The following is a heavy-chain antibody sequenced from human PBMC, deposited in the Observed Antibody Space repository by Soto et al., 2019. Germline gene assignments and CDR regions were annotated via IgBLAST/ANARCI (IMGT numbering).Heavy chain of an antibody. J-gene: IGHJ4*02. CDR1: GYTFTSYG. CDR3: ARDRKVMVYARSGGFDY. Sequence: QVQLVQSGAEVKKPGASVKVSCKASGYTFTSYGISWVRQAPGQGLEWMGWISAYNGNTNYAQKLQGRVTMTTDTATSTAYMELRSLRSDDTAVYYCARDRKVMVYARSGGFDYCGQGTLVTVSS. V-gene: IGHV1-18*01. CDR2: ISAYNGNT. D-gene: IGHD2-8*01.